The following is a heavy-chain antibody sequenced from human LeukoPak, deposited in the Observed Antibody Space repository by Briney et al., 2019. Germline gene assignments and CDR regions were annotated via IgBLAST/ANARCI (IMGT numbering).Heavy chain of an antibody. J-gene: IGHJ3*02. CDR1: GGSISSGGYS. Sequence: SETLSLTCAVSGGSISSGGYSWSWIRQPPGKGLEWIGYIYHSGSTYYNPSLKSRVTISVDRSKNQFSLKLSSVTAADTAVYYCAIQKGYCSSTSCYLDAFDIWGQGTVVTVSS. D-gene: IGHD2-2*01. V-gene: IGHV4-30-2*01. CDR3: AIQKGYCSSTSCYLDAFDI. CDR2: IYHSGST.